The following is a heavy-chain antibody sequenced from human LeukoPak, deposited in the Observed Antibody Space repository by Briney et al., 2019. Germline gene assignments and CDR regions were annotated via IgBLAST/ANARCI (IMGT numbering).Heavy chain of an antibody. CDR2: VYHTGAS. Sequence: SETLSLTCSVSGASINNYYWTWIRQPPGKGLEWIGYVYHTGASGYHPSLKSRLAMPLDTSKNQVSLNLRSVTAADTAVYFCTRVVHGGHFDYWGQGTLVTVSS. V-gene: IGHV4-59*01. J-gene: IGHJ4*02. CDR1: GASINNYY. D-gene: IGHD2-15*01. CDR3: TRVVHGGHFDY.